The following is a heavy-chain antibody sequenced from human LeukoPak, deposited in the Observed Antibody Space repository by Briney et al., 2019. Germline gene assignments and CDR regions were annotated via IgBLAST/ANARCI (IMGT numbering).Heavy chain of an antibody. V-gene: IGHV4-30-4*01. Sequence: SETLSLTCTVSGGSISSGDYYWSRSPQPPGKGLEWIGYIYYSGSTYYNPSLKSRVTISVDTSKNQFSLKLSSVTAADTAVYYCARDLLNEGNHLDYWGQGTLVTVSS. CDR3: ARDLLNEGNHLDY. CDR1: GGSISSGDYY. CDR2: IYYSGST. J-gene: IGHJ4*02. D-gene: IGHD4-23*01.